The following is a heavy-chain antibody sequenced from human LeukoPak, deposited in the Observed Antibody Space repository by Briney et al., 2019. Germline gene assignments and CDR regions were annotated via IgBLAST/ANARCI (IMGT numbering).Heavy chain of an antibody. CDR2: ISSNGGST. CDR3: ARIGGFGELLYESTD. J-gene: IGHJ4*02. V-gene: IGHV3-64*01. Sequence: PGGSLRLSCAASGFTFSSYAMHWARQAPGKGLEYVSAISSNGGSTHYANSVKGRFTISRDNSKNALYLQMGSLRAEDMAVYYCARIGGFGELLYESTDWGQGTLVTVSS. CDR1: GFTFSSYA. D-gene: IGHD3-10*01.